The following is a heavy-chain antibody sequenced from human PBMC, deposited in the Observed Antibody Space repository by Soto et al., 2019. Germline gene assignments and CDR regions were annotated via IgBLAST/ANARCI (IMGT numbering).Heavy chain of an antibody. CDR3: AGSGWRGNHNLDY. V-gene: IGHV1-2*02. CDR2: INPNSGGT. D-gene: IGHD1-26*01. J-gene: IGHJ4*02. Sequence: QVQLVQSGAEVKEPGASVKVSCKGSGYTFTGYHLHWVRQAPGQGLEWMGWINPNSGGTNYAQMFQGRVTMTRDTSISTAYMELRRLTSDDTAVYFCAGSGWRGNHNLDYWGQGTQVTVSS. CDR1: GYTFTGYH.